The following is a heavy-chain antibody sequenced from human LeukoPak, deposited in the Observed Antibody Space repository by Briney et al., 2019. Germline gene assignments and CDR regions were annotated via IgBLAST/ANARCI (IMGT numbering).Heavy chain of an antibody. D-gene: IGHD1-26*01. J-gene: IGHJ3*02. V-gene: IGHV3-64*01. CDR3: GVVGGATDAFDI. CDR2: ISSNGGST. Sequence: QPGGSLRLSCAASGFTFSSYAMHWVRQAPGKGLEYVSAISSNGGSTYYANSVKGRFTISRDNSKNTLYLQMGSLRAEDMAVYYCGVVGGATDAFDIWGQGTMVTVSS. CDR1: GFTFSSYA.